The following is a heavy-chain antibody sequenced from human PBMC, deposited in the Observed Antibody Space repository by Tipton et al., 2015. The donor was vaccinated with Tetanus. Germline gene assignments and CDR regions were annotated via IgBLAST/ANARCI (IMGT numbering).Heavy chain of an antibody. V-gene: IGHV1-69*01. CDR2: IIPVFGTP. D-gene: IGHD6-13*01. CDR1: GGTFSTFP. CDR3: ARGEAAGMQGFGY. J-gene: IGHJ4*02. Sequence: QSGAEVKKPGSSVKDSCKFSGGTFSTFPINWVRQAPGQGLEWMGQIIPVFGTPNYAHNFQGRVTITADESTSTAYLGMNSLRSEDTAVYYCARGEAAGMQGFGYWGQGTQVTVSS.